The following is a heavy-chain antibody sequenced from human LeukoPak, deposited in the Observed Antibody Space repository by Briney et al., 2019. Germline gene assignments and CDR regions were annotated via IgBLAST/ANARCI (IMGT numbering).Heavy chain of an antibody. V-gene: IGHV4-39*07. CDR1: GGSISSSSYY. Sequence: SETLSLTCTVSGGSISSSSYYWGWIRQPPGKGLEWIGSIYYSGSTYYNPSLKSRVTISVDTSRNQFSLKLNSVTAADTAVYYCARGQQLVRYYYYMDVWGKGTTVTISS. D-gene: IGHD6-13*01. CDR2: IYYSGST. CDR3: ARGQQLVRYYYYMDV. J-gene: IGHJ6*03.